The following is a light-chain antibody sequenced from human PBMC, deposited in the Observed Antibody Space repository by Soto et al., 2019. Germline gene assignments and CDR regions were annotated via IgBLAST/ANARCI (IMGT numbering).Light chain of an antibody. CDR2: DVS. CDR3: SSYTSSSRVV. V-gene: IGLV2-14*01. Sequence: QSALTQPASVSGSPGQSITISCTGTSSDVGGYNYVSWYQQHPGKAPKLMIYDVSNRPSGVSNRFSGSKSGNTASLTISGLQAEDEADYYCSSYTSSSRVVFGGGTQRPS. J-gene: IGLJ2*01. CDR1: SSDVGGYNY.